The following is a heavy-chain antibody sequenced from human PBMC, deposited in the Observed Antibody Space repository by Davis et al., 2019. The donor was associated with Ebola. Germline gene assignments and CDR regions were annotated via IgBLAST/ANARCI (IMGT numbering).Heavy chain of an antibody. CDR2: INPNTDDR. CDR1: GYTFTSYY. V-gene: IGHV1-2*02. Sequence: ASVKVSCKASGYTFTSYYMHWVRQAPGQGLEWMGWINPNTDDRGYVQKFQDRVTMTRDTSINTVYMQLSGVTSDDTAVYFCARESGYCSSTSCSKQSFDYWGQGTLVTVSS. D-gene: IGHD2-2*01. J-gene: IGHJ4*02. CDR3: ARESGYCSSTSCSKQSFDY.